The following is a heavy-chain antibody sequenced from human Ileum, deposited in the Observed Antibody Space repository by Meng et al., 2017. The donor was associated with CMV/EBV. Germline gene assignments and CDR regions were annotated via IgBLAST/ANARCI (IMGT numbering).Heavy chain of an antibody. V-gene: IGHV4-59*01. CDR1: GFTFSASW. D-gene: IGHD4-23*01. CDR3: ARGLGGTLIPYGMDV. J-gene: IGHJ6*02. Sequence: GSLRLSCAASGFTFSASWMSWVRQPPGKGLEWIGYIYYSGSTNYNPSLKSRVTISVDTSKNQFSLKLSSVTAADTAVYYCARGLGGTLIPYGMDVWGQGTTVTVSS. CDR2: IYYSGST.